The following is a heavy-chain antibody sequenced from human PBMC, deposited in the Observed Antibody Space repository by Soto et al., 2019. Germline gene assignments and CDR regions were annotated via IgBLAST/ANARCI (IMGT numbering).Heavy chain of an antibody. CDR1: GGSISSYY. D-gene: IGHD5-12*01. CDR2: IYTSGST. J-gene: IGHJ6*01. CDR3: AREIVGIVATFIGFHYSSYSMD. V-gene: IGHV4-4*07. Sequence: PEKLCVTYTVSGGSISSYYWSWIRQPAGKGLEWIGRIYTSGSTNYNPSLKSRVTMSVDTSKNQFSLKLSSVTAADTAVYYCAREIVGIVATFIGFHYSSYSMD.